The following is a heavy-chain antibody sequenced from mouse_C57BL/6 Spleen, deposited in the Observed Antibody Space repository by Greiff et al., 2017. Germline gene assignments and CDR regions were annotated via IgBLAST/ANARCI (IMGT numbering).Heavy chain of an antibody. CDR3: ARDWTPRAMDY. CDR2: ISDGGSYT. J-gene: IGHJ4*01. Sequence: DVKLVESGGGLVKPGGSLKLSCAASGFTFSSYAMSWVRQTPEKRLEWVATISDGGSYTYYPDNVKGRFTISRDNAKNNLYLQMSHLKSEDTAMYYCARDWTPRAMDYWGQGTSVTVSS. V-gene: IGHV5-4*01. CDR1: GFTFSSYA.